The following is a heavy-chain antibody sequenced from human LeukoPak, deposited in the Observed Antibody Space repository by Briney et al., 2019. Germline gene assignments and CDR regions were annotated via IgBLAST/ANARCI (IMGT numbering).Heavy chain of an antibody. D-gene: IGHD2-21*02. CDR1: GGPLTISY. CDR2: IYYTGIT. Sequence: RPSETLSLTCIVSGGPLTISYWSWIRQPPGRGLEWIGYIYYTGITNYHPSLAGRVTMSLDMSKNLISLNLDSVTAADTAVYYCVRGERCGGDCSSRQQWGQGTLVTVSS. J-gene: IGHJ1*01. V-gene: IGHV4-59*13. CDR3: VRGERCGGDCSSRQQ.